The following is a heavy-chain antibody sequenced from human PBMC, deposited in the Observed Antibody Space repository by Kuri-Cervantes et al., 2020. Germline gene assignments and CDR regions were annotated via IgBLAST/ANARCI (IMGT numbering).Heavy chain of an antibody. CDR2: IYHSGST. J-gene: IGHJ4*02. CDR3: ARGGSSWYLDFDY. V-gene: IGHV4-38-2*01. Sequence: GSLRLSCAVSGYSISSGYYWGWIRQPPGKGLEWIGSIYHSGSTYYNPSLKSRVTISVDTSKNQFSLKLSSVTAADTAVYYCARGGSSWYLDFDYWGQGTLVTVSS. D-gene: IGHD6-13*01. CDR1: GYSISSGYY.